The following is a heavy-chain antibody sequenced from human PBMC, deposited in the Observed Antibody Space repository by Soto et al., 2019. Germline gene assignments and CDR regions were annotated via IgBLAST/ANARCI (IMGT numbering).Heavy chain of an antibody. CDR2: IIPILGIA. J-gene: IGHJ4*02. D-gene: IGHD5-12*01. CDR1: GGTFSSYT. V-gene: IGHV1-69*08. CDR3: ARDAKWLRPFDY. Sequence: QVQLVQSGAEVKKPGSSVKVSCKASGGTFSSYTISWVRQAPGQGLEWMGRIIPILGIANYAQKFQDRVTITADKSTSTAYMELSSLRSEDTAVYYCARDAKWLRPFDYWGQGTLVTVSS.